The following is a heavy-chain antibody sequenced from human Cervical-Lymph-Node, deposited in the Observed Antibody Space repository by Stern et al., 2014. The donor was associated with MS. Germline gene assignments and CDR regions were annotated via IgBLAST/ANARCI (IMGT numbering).Heavy chain of an antibody. CDR3: ARAYVADRFDH. D-gene: IGHD3-16*01. CDR1: GYTFSSYG. CDR2: ISAYNGNT. J-gene: IGHJ4*02. Sequence: VQLVESGPEVKKPGASVKVYCKASGYTFSSYGIAWVRQAPGQGLQWMGWISAYNGNTNSAQKFQGRVTVTTDTSTSTGYMELRSLRSDDTAVYYCARAYVADRFDHWGQGSLVIVSS. V-gene: IGHV1-18*01.